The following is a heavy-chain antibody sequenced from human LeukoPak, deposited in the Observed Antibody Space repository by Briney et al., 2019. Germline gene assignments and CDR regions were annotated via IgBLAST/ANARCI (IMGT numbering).Heavy chain of an antibody. CDR1: GFNFNNYW. D-gene: IGHD2/OR15-2a*01. CDR2: INSDGSTT. J-gene: IGHJ5*02. Sequence: PGGSLRFSCAASGFNFNNYWMHWVRQTPGKGLEWVSRINSDGSTTTYADSVKGRFTISRDNTKNMLYLQMNSLTAEDTAMYYCASLSQYPSAWFDPWGQGTMVTVS. V-gene: IGHV3-74*01. CDR3: ASLSQYPSAWFDP.